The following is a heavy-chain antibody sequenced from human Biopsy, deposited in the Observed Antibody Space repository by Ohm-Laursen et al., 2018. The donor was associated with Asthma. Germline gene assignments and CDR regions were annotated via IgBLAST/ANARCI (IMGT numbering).Heavy chain of an antibody. D-gene: IGHD4-17*01. CDR1: GYTFIGCH. CDR3: ARGGYYGDRRYHDGMDV. Sequence: ASVKVSCKASGYTFIGCHIHWMRQAPGQGLEWMGRINPNSGGTNYAQKFQGRVTITADESTSTAYMELSSLRADDTAVYYCARGGYYGDRRYHDGMDVWGQGTTVTVSS. V-gene: IGHV1-2*06. CDR2: INPNSGGT. J-gene: IGHJ6*02.